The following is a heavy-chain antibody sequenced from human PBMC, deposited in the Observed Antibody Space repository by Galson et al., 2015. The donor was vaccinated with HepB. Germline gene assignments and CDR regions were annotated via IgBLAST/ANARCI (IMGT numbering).Heavy chain of an antibody. J-gene: IGHJ4*02. CDR3: AKGGMATIGGPTFDS. CDR1: DYTFTRFG. Sequence: SVKVSCKASDYTFTRFGISWVRQAPGQGLEWMGWISAYNGKTDYAQKFQGRVTMTADTSTSLTITAYMELRSLISDDTAVYYCAKGGMATIGGPTFDSWGQGTLVTVSS. CDR2: ISAYNGKT. V-gene: IGHV1-18*01. D-gene: IGHD5-24*01.